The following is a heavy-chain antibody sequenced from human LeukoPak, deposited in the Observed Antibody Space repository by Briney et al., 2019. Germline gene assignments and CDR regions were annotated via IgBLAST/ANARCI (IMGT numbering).Heavy chain of an antibody. J-gene: IGHJ4*02. CDR1: GYTFTSYA. CDR2: INAGNGNT. V-gene: IGHV1-3*01. D-gene: IGHD3-22*01. CDR3: ARVGMYDSSGYCDY. Sequence: GASVKVSCKASGYTFTSYAMHWVRQAPGQRLEWMGWINAGNGNTKYSQKFQGRVTITRDTSASTAYMELRSLRSDDTAVYYCARVGMYDSSGYCDYWGQGTLVTVSS.